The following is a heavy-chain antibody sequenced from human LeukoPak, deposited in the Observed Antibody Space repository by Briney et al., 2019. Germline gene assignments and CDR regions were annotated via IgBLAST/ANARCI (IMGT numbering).Heavy chain of an antibody. CDR3: SKGIYGSGNLPYFFDY. Sequence: SGGSLRLSCAASGFTFSRYGMSWVRQAPGKGLEWVSGISGSGGSTDYADSVKGRFTISRDNSKNTLYLQMNSLRAEDTAVYYCSKGIYGSGNLPYFFDYWGQGTLVTVSS. CDR2: ISGSGGST. CDR1: GFTFSRYG. V-gene: IGHV3-23*01. D-gene: IGHD3-10*01. J-gene: IGHJ4*02.